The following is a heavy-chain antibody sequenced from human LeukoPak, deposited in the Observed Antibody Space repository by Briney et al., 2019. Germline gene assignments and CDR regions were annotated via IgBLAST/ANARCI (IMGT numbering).Heavy chain of an antibody. D-gene: IGHD2-2*03. Sequence: GESLKISCTGSGYSFSSYWIAWVRQMPGKGLEWMGIIYPGDSDTRYSPSFQGQVTISADKSISTAYLQWSSLKASDTAIYYCARSGGYCSSTSCYAFDYWGQGTLVTVSS. CDR1: GYSFSSYW. J-gene: IGHJ4*02. CDR2: IYPGDSDT. V-gene: IGHV5-51*01. CDR3: ARSGGYCSSTSCYAFDY.